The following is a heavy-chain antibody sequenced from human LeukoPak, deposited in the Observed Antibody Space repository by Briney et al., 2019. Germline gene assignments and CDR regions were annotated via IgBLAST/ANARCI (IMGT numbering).Heavy chain of an antibody. CDR3: AKGIWFGELPAPLDY. CDR1: GFTFSSYA. D-gene: IGHD3-10*01. Sequence: GGSLRLSCAASGFTFSSYAMSWVRQAPGKGLEWVSAISGSGGSTYYADSVKGRFTISRDNSKNTLYLQMNSLRAEDTAVYYCAKGIWFGELPAPLDYWGQGTLVTVSS. CDR2: ISGSGGST. V-gene: IGHV3-23*01. J-gene: IGHJ4*02.